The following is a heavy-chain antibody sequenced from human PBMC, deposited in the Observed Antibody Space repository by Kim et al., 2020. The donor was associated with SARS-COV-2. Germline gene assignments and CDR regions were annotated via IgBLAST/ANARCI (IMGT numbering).Heavy chain of an antibody. CDR1: GYTFTSYA. CDR2: INTNTGNP. J-gene: IGHJ6*02. CDR3: ARGRESWFGEFGGMDV. D-gene: IGHD3-10*01. V-gene: IGHV7-4-1*02. Sequence: ASVKVSCKASGYTFTSYAMNWVRQAPGQGLEWMGWINTNTGNPTYAQGFTGRFVFSLDTSVSTAYLQISSLKAEDTAVYYCARGRESWFGEFGGMDVWGQETTVTVSS.